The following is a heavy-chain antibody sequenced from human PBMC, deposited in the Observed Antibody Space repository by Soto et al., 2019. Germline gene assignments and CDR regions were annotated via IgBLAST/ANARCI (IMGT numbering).Heavy chain of an antibody. Sequence: QVQLVESGGGVVQPGRSLRLSCAASGFTFSSYAMHWVRQAPGKGLEWVAVISYDGSNKYYADSVKGRFTISRDNSKNTLYLQMNSLRAEDTAVYYCARDGSMTTVTFFDYWGQGTLVTVSS. J-gene: IGHJ4*02. D-gene: IGHD4-17*01. CDR1: GFTFSSYA. V-gene: IGHV3-30-3*01. CDR2: ISYDGSNK. CDR3: ARDGSMTTVTFFDY.